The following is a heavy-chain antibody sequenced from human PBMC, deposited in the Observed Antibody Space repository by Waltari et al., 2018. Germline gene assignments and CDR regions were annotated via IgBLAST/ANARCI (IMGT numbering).Heavy chain of an antibody. CDR2: MNPNSGNT. V-gene: IGHV1-8*01. CDR3: ALVSPVYGDYVSDDAFDI. Sequence: QVPLVQSGAEVKKPGASVTVSCKASGYTFTSSAITWVPQATGQGLEWMGWMNPNSGNTGYAQKFQGRVTMTRNTSISTAYMELSSLRSEDTAVYYCALVSPVYGDYVSDDAFDIWGQGTMVTVSS. CDR1: GYTFTSSA. J-gene: IGHJ3*02. D-gene: IGHD4-17*01.